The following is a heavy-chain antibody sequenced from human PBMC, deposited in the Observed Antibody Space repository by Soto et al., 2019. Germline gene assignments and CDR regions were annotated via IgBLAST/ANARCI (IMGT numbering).Heavy chain of an antibody. Sequence: QITLKESGPTLVKPTQTLTLTCTFSGFSLSTSGVGVGWIRQPPGKALEWLALIYWDDDKRYSPSLKSRLTITKDTSKNQVVLTMTTMDPVDTATYYCARLTWAVAGSCFDYWGQGTLVTVSS. J-gene: IGHJ4*02. V-gene: IGHV2-5*02. D-gene: IGHD6-19*01. CDR2: IYWDDDK. CDR1: GFSLSTSGVG. CDR3: ARLTWAVAGSCFDY.